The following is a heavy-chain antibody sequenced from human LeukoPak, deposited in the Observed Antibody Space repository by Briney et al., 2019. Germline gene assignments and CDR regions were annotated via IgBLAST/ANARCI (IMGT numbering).Heavy chain of an antibody. CDR3: ARPAYCGGNCYYFPDY. CDR2: ISSSGTI. Sequence: GGSLRLSCAASGFIFSAYAMSWIRQAPGKGLEWVSHISSSGTIYYADSVKGRATISRDNAKNSLYLQMNSLRAEDTAVYYCARPAYCGGNCYYFPDYWGQGTLVTVSS. J-gene: IGHJ4*02. V-gene: IGHV3-11*04. CDR1: GFIFSAYA. D-gene: IGHD2-21*02.